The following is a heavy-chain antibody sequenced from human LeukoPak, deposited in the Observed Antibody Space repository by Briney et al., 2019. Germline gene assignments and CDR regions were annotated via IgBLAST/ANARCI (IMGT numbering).Heavy chain of an antibody. CDR1: GFTFSSYD. CDR2: IGTAGDT. Sequence: GGSLRLSCAASGFTFSSYDMHWLRQATGKGLECVSAIGTAGDTYYPGSVKGRFTISRENAKNSLYLQMNSLRAGDTAVYYCARVQGLDFRWYFDLWGRGTLVTVSS. CDR3: ARVQGLDFRWYFDL. V-gene: IGHV3-13*01. J-gene: IGHJ2*01.